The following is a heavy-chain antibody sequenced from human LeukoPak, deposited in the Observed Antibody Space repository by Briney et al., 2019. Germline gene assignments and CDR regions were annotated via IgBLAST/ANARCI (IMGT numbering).Heavy chain of an antibody. J-gene: IGHJ6*03. CDR1: GGSISSYY. CDR3: ARTDYYYMDV. Sequence: PSETLSLTCTVSGGSISSYYWSWIRQPPGKGLEWIGYIYYSGSTNYNPSLKSRVTISVDTSKNQFSLRLSSVTAADTAVYYCARTDYYYMDVWGKGTTVTVSS. CDR2: IYYSGST. V-gene: IGHV4-59*01.